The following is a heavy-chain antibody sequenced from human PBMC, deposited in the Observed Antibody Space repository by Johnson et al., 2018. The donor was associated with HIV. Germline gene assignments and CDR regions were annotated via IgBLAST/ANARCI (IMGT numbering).Heavy chain of an antibody. CDR1: RFTFSSYA. D-gene: IGHD3-10*01. Sequence: VLLVESGGGLLPPGGSLRLSCAGSRFTFSSYAMSWVRQAPGKGLEWVSSIRFSGGGTNYADSVKGRFTISRDNSKNTLYLQMNSLRAEDTAVYYCARAGGDLAPDAFDIWGQGTMVTVSS. CDR2: IRFSGGGT. V-gene: IGHV3-23*04. CDR3: ARAGGDLAPDAFDI. J-gene: IGHJ3*02.